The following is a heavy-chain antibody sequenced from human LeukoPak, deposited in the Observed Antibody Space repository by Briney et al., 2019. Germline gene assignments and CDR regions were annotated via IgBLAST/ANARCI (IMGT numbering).Heavy chain of an antibody. V-gene: IGHV1-46*01. CDR1: GYTFTSYY. Sequence: ASVKVSCKASGYTFTSYYMHWVRQAPGQGLEWMGIINPSGGSTSYAQKFHGRVTMTRDTSTSTVYMELSSLRSEDTAVYYCARGDQVRSSWVYYFDYWGQGTLVTVSS. J-gene: IGHJ4*02. CDR2: INPSGGST. D-gene: IGHD6-13*01. CDR3: ARGDQVRSSWVYYFDY.